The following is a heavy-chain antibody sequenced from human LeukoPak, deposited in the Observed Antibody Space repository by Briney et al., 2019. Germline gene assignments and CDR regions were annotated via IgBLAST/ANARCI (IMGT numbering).Heavy chain of an antibody. CDR1: GDRFTSYW. J-gene: IGHJ4*02. D-gene: IGHD3-3*01. CDR3: ARGLGGDFWSGYPYYFDY. V-gene: IGHV5-51*01. CDR2: IYPGDSDT. Sequence: GESLKISCKCSGDRFTSYWIGGVRQMPVKGLEWIGIIYPGDSDTRYRPSFQGQVTISADKSISTAYVQRSSLKASDTAMYYCARGLGGDFWSGYPYYFDYWGQGTLVTVSS.